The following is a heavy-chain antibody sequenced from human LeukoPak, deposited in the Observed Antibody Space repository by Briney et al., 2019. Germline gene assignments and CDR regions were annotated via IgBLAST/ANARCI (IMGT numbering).Heavy chain of an antibody. J-gene: IGHJ4*02. CDR2: IYTSGTT. CDR1: GGSISSYY. CDR3: AKEIVGAPTPGAY. D-gene: IGHD1-26*01. Sequence: SETLSLTCTVSGGSISSYYWSWIRQPAGKGLEWIGRIYTSGTTNYNPSLKSRVTMSVDTSKNQIALELTSVTAADTAVYYCAKEIVGAPTPGAYWGQGILVTVSS. V-gene: IGHV4-4*07.